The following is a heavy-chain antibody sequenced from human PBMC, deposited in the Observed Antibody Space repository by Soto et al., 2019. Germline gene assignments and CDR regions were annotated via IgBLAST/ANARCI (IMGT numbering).Heavy chain of an antibody. CDR1: GGSMSEYF. Sequence: KPSETLSLTXSVSGGSMSEYFWSWIRQSPGKGLEWIGYIYYLGSTDYNPSLKSRVTISVDTSKRQFSLRLTSVTAADTAVYYCARDGYDGSGSPYPDYWGPGTQVTVSS. V-gene: IGHV4-59*01. CDR3: ARDGYDGSGSPYPDY. D-gene: IGHD3-10*01. J-gene: IGHJ4*02. CDR2: IYYLGST.